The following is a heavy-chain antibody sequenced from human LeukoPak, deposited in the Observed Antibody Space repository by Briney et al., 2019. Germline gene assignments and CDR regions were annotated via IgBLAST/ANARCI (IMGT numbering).Heavy chain of an antibody. J-gene: IGHJ6*02. V-gene: IGHV1-2*02. CDR1: GYTFTGYY. D-gene: IGHD3-22*01. CDR3: ASRSYDSSGYSYYYYYYGVDV. Sequence: GASVKVSCKASGYTFTGYYMHWVRQAPGQGLEWMGWINPNSGGTNYAQKFQGRVNMTRDTSISTAYMELSRLRSDDTAVYYCASRSYDSSGYSYYYYYYGVDVWGQGTTVTVSS. CDR2: INPNSGGT.